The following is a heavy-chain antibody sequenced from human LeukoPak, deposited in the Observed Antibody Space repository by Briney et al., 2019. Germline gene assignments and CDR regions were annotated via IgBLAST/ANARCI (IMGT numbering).Heavy chain of an antibody. Sequence: GGSLRLSCAASGFTVSTNYMSWVRQAPGMGLEWVSIIYSDGTTYYVDSVKGRFTISRDNSENTLYLQMNSLRAEDTAFYYCARWVCSSTSCYYDYWGQGTLVTVSS. CDR3: ARWVCSSTSCYYDY. V-gene: IGHV3-53*01. CDR2: IYSDGTT. CDR1: GFTVSTNY. D-gene: IGHD2-2*01. J-gene: IGHJ4*02.